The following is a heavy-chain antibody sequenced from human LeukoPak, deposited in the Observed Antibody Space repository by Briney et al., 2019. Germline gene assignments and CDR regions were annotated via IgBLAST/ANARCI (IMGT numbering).Heavy chain of an antibody. CDR2: ISGSGGST. CDR1: GFTFSSYA. CDR3: AKVEMATRSHYYFDY. J-gene: IGHJ4*02. Sequence: GGSLRLSCAASGFTFSSYAMSWVRQAPGKGLEWVSAISGSGGSTYYADSVKGRFTISRDNSKNTLYLQMNSLRAEDTAVYYCAKVEMATRSHYYFDYWGQGTLVTVSS. D-gene: IGHD5-24*01. V-gene: IGHV3-23*01.